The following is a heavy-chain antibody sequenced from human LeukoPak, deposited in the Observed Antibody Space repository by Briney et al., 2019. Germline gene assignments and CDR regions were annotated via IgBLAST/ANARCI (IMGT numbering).Heavy chain of an antibody. V-gene: IGHV1-8*01. Sequence: GASVTVSCKASGYTSTSYDINWVRQATGQGLEWMGWMNPNSGNTGYAQKFQGRVTMTRNTSISTAYMELSSLRSEDTAVYYCARGPNPTSSSWYARYYYYGMDVWGQGTTVTVSS. CDR3: ARGPNPTSSSWYARYYYYGMDV. CDR1: GYTSTSYD. CDR2: MNPNSGNT. D-gene: IGHD6-13*01. J-gene: IGHJ6*02.